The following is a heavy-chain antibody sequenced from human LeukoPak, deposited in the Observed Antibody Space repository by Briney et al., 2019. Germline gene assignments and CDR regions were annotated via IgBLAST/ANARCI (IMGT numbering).Heavy chain of an antibody. V-gene: IGHV4-39*07. D-gene: IGHD3-9*01. CDR3: ARDGVDILTGYYVNYYYYGMDV. J-gene: IGHJ6*02. CDR2: IYYSGST. Sequence: PSETLSLTCTVSGGSISSSSYYWGWIRQPPGKGLEWIGSIYYSGSTYYNPFLKSRVTMSVDTSKNQFSLKLSSVTAADTAVYYCARDGVDILTGYYVNYYYYGMDVWGQGTTVTVSS. CDR1: GGSISSSSYY.